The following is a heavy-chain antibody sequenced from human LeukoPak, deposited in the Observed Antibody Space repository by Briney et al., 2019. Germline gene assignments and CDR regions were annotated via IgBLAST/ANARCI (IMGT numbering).Heavy chain of an antibody. V-gene: IGHV4-34*01. CDR1: GGSFSGYY. D-gene: IGHD2-21*02. Sequence: SETLSLTCAVYGGSFSGYYWSWIRQPPGKGLEWIGEIYHSGSTNYNPSLKSRVTISVDKSKNQFSLKLSSVTAADTAVYYCAREGAYCGGDCYSNWFDPWGQGTLVTVSS. CDR2: IYHSGST. J-gene: IGHJ5*02. CDR3: AREGAYCGGDCYSNWFDP.